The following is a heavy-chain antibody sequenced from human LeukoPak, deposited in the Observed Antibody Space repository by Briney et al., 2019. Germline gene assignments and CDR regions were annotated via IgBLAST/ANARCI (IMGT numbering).Heavy chain of an antibody. CDR2: ISYDGSNK. V-gene: IGHV3-30-3*01. D-gene: IGHD4-23*01. CDR3: AKDKTATVVTYHDY. Sequence: QPGGSLRLSCAASGFTFSSYAMHWVRQAPGKGLEWVAVISYDGSNKYYADSVKGRFTISRDNSKNTLYLQMNSLRAEDTAVYYCAKDKTATVVTYHDYWGQGTLVTISS. J-gene: IGHJ4*02. CDR1: GFTFSSYA.